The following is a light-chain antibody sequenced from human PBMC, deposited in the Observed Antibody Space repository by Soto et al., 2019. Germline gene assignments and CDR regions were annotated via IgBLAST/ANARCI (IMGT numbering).Light chain of an antibody. Sequence: EIVLTQSPGTLSLSPGERATLSCRARQSVSSNYLAWYPQKPGQAPRLLIYGASSRATGIPDRFSGSGSGTDFTLTISRLEPEDVAVYYCQHDGRSLSITFVQGTRREIK. CDR1: QSVSSNY. V-gene: IGKV3-20*01. J-gene: IGKJ5*01. CDR3: QHDGRSLSIT. CDR2: GAS.